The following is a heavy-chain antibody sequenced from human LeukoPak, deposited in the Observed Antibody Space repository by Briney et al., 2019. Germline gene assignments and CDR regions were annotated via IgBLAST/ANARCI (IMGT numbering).Heavy chain of an antibody. CDR2: IYYSGST. Sequence: SETLSLTCTVSGGSISSYYWSWIRQPPGKGLEWIGYIYYSGSTNYNPSLKSRVTISVDTSKNQFSLKLSSVTAADTAVYFCARAEVLPDYFDGSGGFDYWGQGTLVTVSS. CDR3: ARAEVLPDYFDGSGGFDY. CDR1: GGSISSYY. D-gene: IGHD3-10*01. J-gene: IGHJ4*02. V-gene: IGHV4-59*01.